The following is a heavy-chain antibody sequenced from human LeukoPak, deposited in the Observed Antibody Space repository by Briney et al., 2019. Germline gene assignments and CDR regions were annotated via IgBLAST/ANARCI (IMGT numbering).Heavy chain of an antibody. CDR3: ARDYSSGWYTDY. D-gene: IGHD6-19*01. J-gene: IGHJ4*02. Sequence: GGSLRLSCAASGFTFSSYSMNWVRQAPGKGLEWVSSISSSSSYIYYADSVKGRFTISRDNAKNPLYLQMNSLRAEDTAVYYCARDYSSGWYTDYWGQGTLVTVSS. CDR1: GFTFSSYS. CDR2: ISSSSSYI. V-gene: IGHV3-21*01.